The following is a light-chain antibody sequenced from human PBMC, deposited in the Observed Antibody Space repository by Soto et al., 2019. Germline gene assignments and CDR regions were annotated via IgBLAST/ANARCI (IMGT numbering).Light chain of an antibody. V-gene: IGKV3-20*01. CDR3: QQYASSLLT. CDR1: QTVSRSY. CDR2: GAS. J-gene: IGKJ4*01. Sequence: EIVLTQSPGTLSLSPGERATLSCRASQTVSRSYLAWYQQKPGQAPRLLIYGASSRATGIPDRFSGSGSGTDFTLTISRLEPEDFAVYYCQQYASSLLTFGGGTKVEI.